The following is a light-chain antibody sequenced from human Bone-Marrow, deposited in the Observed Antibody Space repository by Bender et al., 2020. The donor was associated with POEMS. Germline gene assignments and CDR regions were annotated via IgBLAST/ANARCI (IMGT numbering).Light chain of an antibody. J-gene: IGLJ7*01. Sequence: QSVLTQPHSASGTPGQRVTISCSGGSSNIGAHAVNWYQHLPGTAPKLLIYSSHRRPSEVPDRFSGSRSGTSASLAISGLQSEDEADYYCMIWPNKALGVFGGGTHLTVL. CDR1: SSNIGAHA. V-gene: IGLV1-44*01. CDR3: MIWPNKALGV. CDR2: SSH.